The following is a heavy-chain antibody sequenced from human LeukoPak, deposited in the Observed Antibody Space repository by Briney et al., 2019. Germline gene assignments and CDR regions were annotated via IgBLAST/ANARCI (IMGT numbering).Heavy chain of an antibody. Sequence: GASVKVSCKASQYSFSDYAIHWVRQAPGQRLEWMGGFDPEDGETIYAQKFQGRVTMTEDTSTDTAYMELSSLRSEDTAVYYCASAYSGSYFDYWGQGTLVTVSS. CDR1: QYSFSDYA. V-gene: IGHV1-24*01. CDR2: FDPEDGET. J-gene: IGHJ4*02. CDR3: ASAYSGSYFDY. D-gene: IGHD1-26*01.